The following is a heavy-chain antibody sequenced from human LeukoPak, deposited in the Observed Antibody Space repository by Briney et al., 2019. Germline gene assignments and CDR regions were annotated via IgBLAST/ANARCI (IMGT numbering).Heavy chain of an antibody. V-gene: IGHV4-61*08. CDR1: GDSVSSGGYY. Sequence: SETLSLTRTVSGDSVSSGGYYWSWIRQPPRMGLEYIGFIYSSGTTKYNPSLKGRVTISMDTSENQFSLKLTSVTAADTAVYYCVGGTHAFAIWGQGTMVTVSS. D-gene: IGHD3-16*01. CDR3: VGGTHAFAI. J-gene: IGHJ3*02. CDR2: IYSSGTT.